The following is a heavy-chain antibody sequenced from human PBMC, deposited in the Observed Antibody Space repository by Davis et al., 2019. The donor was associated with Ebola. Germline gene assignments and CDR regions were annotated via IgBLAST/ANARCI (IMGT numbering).Heavy chain of an antibody. J-gene: IGHJ4*02. D-gene: IGHD1-26*01. V-gene: IGHV3-23*01. CDR1: VITFSSYA. Sequence: GGSLRLSCTDSVITFSSYAMTWVRQAPGKGLEWVSAISGSGGSTYYADSVKGRFTISRDNSKKTLYLQMNSLRAEDTAVYYCAKNGGSYYDLDYWGQGTLVTVSS. CDR3: AKNGGSYYDLDY. CDR2: ISGSGGST.